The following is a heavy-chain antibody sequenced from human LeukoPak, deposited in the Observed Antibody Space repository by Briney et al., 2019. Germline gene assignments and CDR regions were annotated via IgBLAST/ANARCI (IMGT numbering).Heavy chain of an antibody. D-gene: IGHD6-13*01. CDR1: GFTFSSYA. CDR3: AKDLSIAAASDAFDI. Sequence: PGGSLRLSCAASGFTFSSYAMSWVRQAPGKGVVWVSAISGSGGSTYYADSVKGRFTISRDNSKNTLYLQMNSLRAEDTAVYCCAKDLSIAAASDAFDIWGQGTMVTVSS. J-gene: IGHJ3*02. V-gene: IGHV3-23*01. CDR2: ISGSGGST.